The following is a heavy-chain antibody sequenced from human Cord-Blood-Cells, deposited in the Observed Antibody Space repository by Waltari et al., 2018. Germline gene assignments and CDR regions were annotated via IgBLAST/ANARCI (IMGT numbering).Heavy chain of an antibody. V-gene: IGHV3-30*18. Sequence: QVQLVESGGGVVQPGRSLRLSCAASGFTFSSYGMPWVRQAPGKGLEWVAVISYDGSNKYYADSVKGRFTISRDNSKNTLYLQMNSLRAEDTAVYYCAKDRLSGSFDYWGQGTLVTVSS. J-gene: IGHJ4*02. CDR3: AKDRLSGSFDY. CDR1: GFTFSSYG. D-gene: IGHD1-26*01. CDR2: ISYDGSNK.